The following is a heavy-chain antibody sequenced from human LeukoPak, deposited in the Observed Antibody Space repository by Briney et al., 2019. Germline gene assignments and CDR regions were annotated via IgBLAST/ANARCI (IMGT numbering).Heavy chain of an antibody. CDR2: ISSSSSYI. D-gene: IGHD2-2*02. CDR3: ARDRYCSSTSCYTDAFDI. J-gene: IGHJ3*02. CDR1: GFTFSSYS. Sequence: SGGSLRLSCAASGFTFSSYSMNWVRQAPGKGLEWVSSISSSSSYIYYADSVKGRFTISRDNAKNSLYLQMNSLRAEDTAVYYCARDRYCSSTSCYTDAFDIWGQGTMVTVSS. V-gene: IGHV3-21*01.